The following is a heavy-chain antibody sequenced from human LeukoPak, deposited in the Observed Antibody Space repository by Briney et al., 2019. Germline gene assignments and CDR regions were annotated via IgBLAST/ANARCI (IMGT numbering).Heavy chain of an antibody. Sequence: PSQTLSLTCTVSGDSISSSGHYWNWLRQRPGKGLEWIGYIFHTGSTYYNPSLKSRVTISVDTSKNQFSLKLSSVTAADTAVYYCARSPGIWNEYGRLEYWGQGALVTVSS. D-gene: IGHD1-1*01. J-gene: IGHJ4*02. V-gene: IGHV4-31*03. CDR3: ARSPGIWNEYGRLEY. CDR1: GDSISSSGHY. CDR2: IFHTGST.